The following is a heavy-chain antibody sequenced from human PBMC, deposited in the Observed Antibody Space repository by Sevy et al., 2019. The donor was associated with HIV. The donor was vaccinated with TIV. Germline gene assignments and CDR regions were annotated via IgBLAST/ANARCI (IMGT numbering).Heavy chain of an antibody. CDR3: ARTPILVIPGATDLYFDN. V-gene: IGHV1-69*13. Sequence: ASVKVSCKASGGTFSNYALSWARQAPGQGLEWMGGSIPIFGTKNFAQTFQGRVTITGDEFTSTAYMELSSLRSADTAVYYCARTPILVIPGATDLYFDNWGQGTLVTVSS. D-gene: IGHD2-2*01. J-gene: IGHJ4*02. CDR1: GGTFSNYA. CDR2: SIPIFGTK.